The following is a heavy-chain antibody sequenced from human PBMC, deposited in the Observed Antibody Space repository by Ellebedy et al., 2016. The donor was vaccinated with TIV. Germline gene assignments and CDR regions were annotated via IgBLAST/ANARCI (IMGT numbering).Heavy chain of an antibody. CDR2: INRGGIT. J-gene: IGHJ5*02. D-gene: IGHD3-10*01. Sequence: SETLSLTCGVSGGSFGGYSWTWIRQPPGKGLEWIGEINRGGITNYNPSLKSRVTISVDTSKNQFSLKLRSVTAADTAVYYCAKASGRPENYNWFDPWGQGTLVPVSS. CDR1: GGSFGGYS. V-gene: IGHV4-34*01. CDR3: AKASGRPENYNWFDP.